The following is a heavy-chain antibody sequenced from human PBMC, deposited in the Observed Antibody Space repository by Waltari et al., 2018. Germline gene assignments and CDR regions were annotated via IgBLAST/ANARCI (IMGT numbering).Heavy chain of an antibody. Sequence: QVQLEQSGAEVKKPGATMNVSCKVAGYAISELSMHWVRQAPGEGLEWMGGCNPEDGEIIYAQKFRGRVTMTEDTSTETVYMDLSSLRSEDTAVYYCATSNSGGRRGFDYWGQGTLVTVSS. CDR3: ATSNSGGRRGFDY. D-gene: IGHD2-15*01. V-gene: IGHV1-24*01. CDR1: GYAISELS. CDR2: CNPEDGEI. J-gene: IGHJ4*02.